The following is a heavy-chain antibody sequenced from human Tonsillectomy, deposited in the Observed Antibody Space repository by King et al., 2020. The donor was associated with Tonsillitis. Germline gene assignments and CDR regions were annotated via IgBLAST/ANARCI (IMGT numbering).Heavy chain of an antibody. V-gene: IGHV3-23*04. J-gene: IGHJ3*01. CDR2: ISGGGSSA. D-gene: IGHD6-19*01. CDR1: GFTFRSNA. CDR3: ARGPPLSADFDL. Sequence: VQLVESGGGLVQPGGSLRLSCAASGFTFRSNAMNWVRQAPGKGLEWVSGISGGGSSAYYADSVKGWFTISRDNSKNTLYLQMNSLRVEDTALYYCARGPPLSADFDLWGQGTMVTVSS.